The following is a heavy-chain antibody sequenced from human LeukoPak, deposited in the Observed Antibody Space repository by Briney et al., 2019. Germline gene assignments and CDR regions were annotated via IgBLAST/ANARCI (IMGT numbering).Heavy chain of an antibody. CDR1: GYTFTSYD. CDR3: ARNLMYCSSTTCYLDY. D-gene: IGHD2-2*01. V-gene: IGHV1-8*01. J-gene: IGHJ4*02. CDR2: MNPKNGHT. Sequence: ASVKVSCKASGYTFTSYDIHWVRQATGQGLEWMGLMNPKNGHTVYAQKFQGRVTMTRDTSISTAYLELSSLRSEDTAVYYCARNLMYCSSTTCYLDYWGQGTLVTVSS.